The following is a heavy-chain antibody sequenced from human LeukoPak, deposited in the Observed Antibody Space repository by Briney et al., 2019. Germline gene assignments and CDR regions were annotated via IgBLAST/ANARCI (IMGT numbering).Heavy chain of an antibody. CDR2: FDPEDGET. V-gene: IGHV1-24*01. J-gene: IGHJ4*02. D-gene: IGHD5-18*01. Sequence: ASVKVSCKVSGYTLTELSMHWMRQAPGKGLEWMGGFDPEDGETIYAQKFQGRVTMTEDTSTDTAYMELSSLRSEDTAVYYCASVTAMVFYFDYWGQGTLVTVSS. CDR3: ASVTAMVFYFDY. CDR1: GYTLTELS.